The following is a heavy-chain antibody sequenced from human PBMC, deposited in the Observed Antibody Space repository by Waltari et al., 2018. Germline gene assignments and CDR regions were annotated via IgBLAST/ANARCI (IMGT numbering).Heavy chain of an antibody. CDR1: GYTFTGYY. V-gene: IGHV1-2*06. J-gene: IGHJ5*02. CDR2: INPISGGT. CDR3: ARVPITAVGGWCDP. D-gene: IGHD6-25*01. Sequence: QVQLVQSGAEVHKPVASVKVACNASGYTFTGYYMHVVRQAPGQGLEWMGRINPISGGTNYAQKLQGRVTMTRDTSISTAYMELSRLSSDDTAVYYCARVPITAVGGWCDPWGQGTLVTVSS.